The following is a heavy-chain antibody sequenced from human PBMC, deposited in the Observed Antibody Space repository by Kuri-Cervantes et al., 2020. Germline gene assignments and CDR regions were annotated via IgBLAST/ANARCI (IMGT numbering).Heavy chain of an antibody. J-gene: IGHJ5*02. Sequence: ASVKVSCKASGYTFTSYGISWVRQAPGQGLEWMGWINPNGGGTHYAQSFQGRVTMTRDTSISTAYMELSRLRSDDTAVYYCARDRGLYGRYNWFDPWGQGTLVTVSS. V-gene: IGHV1-2*02. D-gene: IGHD3-10*01. CDR2: INPNGGGT. CDR3: ARDRGLYGRYNWFDP. CDR1: GYTFTSYG.